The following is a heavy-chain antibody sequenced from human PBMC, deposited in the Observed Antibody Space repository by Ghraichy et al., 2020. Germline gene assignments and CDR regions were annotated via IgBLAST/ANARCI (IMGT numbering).Heavy chain of an antibody. Sequence: GGSLRLSCAASGFTFDDYAMHWVRQAPGKGLEWVSGISWNSGSIGYADSVKGRFTISRDNAKNSLYLQMNSLRAEDTALYYCAKDSRIVATIWGAFDIWGQGTMVTVSS. V-gene: IGHV3-9*01. CDR3: AKDSRIVATIWGAFDI. D-gene: IGHD5-12*01. CDR2: ISWNSGSI. J-gene: IGHJ3*02. CDR1: GFTFDDYA.